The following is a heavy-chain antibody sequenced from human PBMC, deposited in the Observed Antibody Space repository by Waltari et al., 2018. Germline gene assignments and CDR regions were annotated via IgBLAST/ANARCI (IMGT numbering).Heavy chain of an antibody. CDR3: ARESAFSTSWYPGFDP. CDR1: GYTLTSYY. J-gene: IGHJ5*02. Sequence: QVQLVQSGAEVKKPGASVKVSCKASGYTLTSYYMHWVRQAPGQGLEWMGRINPTSGDTNYARKFQDSVPMTGDTSVNTAYMVVGRLTSDDTAVYFCARESAFSTSWYPGFDPWGQGTLVTVAS. V-gene: IGHV1-2*06. CDR2: INPTSGDT. D-gene: IGHD2-2*01.